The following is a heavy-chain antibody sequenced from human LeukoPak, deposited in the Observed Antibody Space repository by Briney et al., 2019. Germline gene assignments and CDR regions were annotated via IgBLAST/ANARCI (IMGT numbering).Heavy chain of an antibody. CDR1: GFTVSSNY. CDR3: ARDLTPLNYYGSGSYSDY. CDR2: IYSGGST. J-gene: IGHJ4*02. V-gene: IGHV3-66*01. Sequence: GGSLRLSCAASGFTVSSNYMNWVRQAPGKGLEWVSVIYSGGSTYYADSVKGRFTISRGNSKNTLYLQMNSLRAEDTAVYYCARDLTPLNYYGSGSYSDYWGQGTLVTVSS. D-gene: IGHD3-10*01.